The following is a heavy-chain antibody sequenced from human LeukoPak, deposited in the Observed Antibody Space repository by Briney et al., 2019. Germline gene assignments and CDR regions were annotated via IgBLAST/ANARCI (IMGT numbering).Heavy chain of an antibody. D-gene: IGHD6-19*01. J-gene: IGHJ6*02. CDR2: MNPNSGNT. V-gene: IGHV1-8*01. CDR1: AYTFTSYD. CDR3: ARDRGWAVAGTDYYYYGMDV. Sequence: ASVKVSCKASAYTFTSYDINWVRHATGQGLERMGWMNPNSGNTGYAQKFQGRVTMTRNTSISTAYMELSSLRSEDTAVYYCARDRGWAVAGTDYYYYGMDVWGQGTTVTVSS.